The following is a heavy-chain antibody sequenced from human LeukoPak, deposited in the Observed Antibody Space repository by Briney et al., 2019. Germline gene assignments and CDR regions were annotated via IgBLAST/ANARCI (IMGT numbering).Heavy chain of an antibody. V-gene: IGHV3-74*01. CDR2: INGDGSNT. CDR1: GFTFSSYW. Sequence: GGSLRLSCAASGFTFSSYWMNWFRKAQGKGLVWVSRINGDGSNTRYADSVKGRFTITRDNAKNSLYLQMNSLRAEDTAVYYCSRGGSPPEARGDVFDIWGQGTMVSVSS. D-gene: IGHD1-26*01. J-gene: IGHJ3*02. CDR3: SRGGSPPEARGDVFDI.